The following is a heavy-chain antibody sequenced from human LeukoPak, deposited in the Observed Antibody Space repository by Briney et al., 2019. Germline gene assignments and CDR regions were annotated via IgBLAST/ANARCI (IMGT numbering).Heavy chain of an antibody. Sequence: ASVEVSCKVSGYTLTELSMHWVRQAPGKGLEWMGGFDPEDGETIYAQKFQGRVTMTEDTSTDTAYMELSSLRSEDTAVYYCATDRVLRWPPRNWGQGTLVTVSS. CDR3: ATDRVLRWPPRN. J-gene: IGHJ4*02. CDR2: FDPEDGET. D-gene: IGHD4-23*01. CDR1: GYTLTELS. V-gene: IGHV1-24*01.